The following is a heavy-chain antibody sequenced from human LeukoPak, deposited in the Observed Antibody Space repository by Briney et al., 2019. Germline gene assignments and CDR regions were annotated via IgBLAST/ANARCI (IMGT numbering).Heavy chain of an antibody. CDR2: ISYDGSNK. V-gene: IGHV3-30-3*01. CDR3: AKSRPVWSVHEGYFDY. D-gene: IGHD3-3*01. CDR1: GFTFSSYA. J-gene: IGHJ4*02. Sequence: GGSLRLSCAASGFTFSSYAMHWVRQAPGKGLEWVAVISYDGSNKYYADSVKGRFTISRDNSKNTLYLQMNSLRAEDTAVYYCAKSRPVWSVHEGYFDYWGQGTLVTVSS.